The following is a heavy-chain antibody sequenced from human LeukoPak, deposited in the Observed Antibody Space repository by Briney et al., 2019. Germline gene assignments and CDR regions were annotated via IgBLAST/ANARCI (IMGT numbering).Heavy chain of an antibody. J-gene: IGHJ4*02. CDR2: SSAYNGNT. V-gene: IGHV1-18*01. CDR3: EGLSGIYGDYEIDY. Sequence: ASVKVSCKASGYTFTSYGISWVRQAPGQGLEWLGWSSAYNGNTNYAQNLQCRVTMTTDRSTSTAYVELRSLTSDDTAVFYCEGLSGIYGDYEIDYWGQGTLVTVSS. D-gene: IGHD4-17*01. CDR1: GYTFTSYG.